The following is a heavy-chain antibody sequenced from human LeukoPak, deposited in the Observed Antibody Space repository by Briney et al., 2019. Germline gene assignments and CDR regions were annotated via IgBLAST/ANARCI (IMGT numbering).Heavy chain of an antibody. Sequence: GGSLRLSCAASGLTVSSNYMSWVRQAPGKGLEWVSVIYSGGSTYYADSVKGRFTISRDNSKNTLYLQMNSLRAEDTAVYYCARVPYYYGSGAEDYWGQGTLVTVSS. V-gene: IGHV3-66*01. J-gene: IGHJ4*02. CDR1: GLTVSSNY. D-gene: IGHD3-10*01. CDR2: IYSGGST. CDR3: ARVPYYYGSGAEDY.